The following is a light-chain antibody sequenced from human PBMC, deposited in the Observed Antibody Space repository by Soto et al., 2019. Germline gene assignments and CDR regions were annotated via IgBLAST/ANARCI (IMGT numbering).Light chain of an antibody. CDR3: EQSYSAPLT. CDR2: AAS. CDR1: QSISSY. J-gene: IGKJ1*01. V-gene: IGKV1-39*01. Sequence: DIQMTQSPSSLSASVGDGVTITCRASQSISSYLNWYQQKPGKDPKLLIYAASSLKSRVPSRFSGSGSGTDFTLCIIRLKPEDFDNYSFEQSYSAPLTFGQRTRVEVK.